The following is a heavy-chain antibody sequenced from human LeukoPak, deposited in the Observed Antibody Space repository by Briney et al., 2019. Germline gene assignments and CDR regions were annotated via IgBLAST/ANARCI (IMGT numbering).Heavy chain of an antibody. D-gene: IGHD3-22*01. V-gene: IGHV4-59*01. Sequence: SETLSLTCTVSGGSLSRYYWNWIRQPPGKGLEWIGYIYYSGSTNYNPSLKSRVTISVDTSKNQFSLRLSSVTAADTAVDYCARGYYDSSGYSYPFDYWGQGTLVTVSS. CDR1: GGSLSRYY. CDR2: IYYSGST. CDR3: ARGYYDSSGYSYPFDY. J-gene: IGHJ4*02.